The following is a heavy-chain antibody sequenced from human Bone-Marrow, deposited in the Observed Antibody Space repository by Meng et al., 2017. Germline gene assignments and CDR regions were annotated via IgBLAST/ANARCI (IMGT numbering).Heavy chain of an antibody. CDR3: ARDNPCSGGSCAHYYYHYGMDV. CDR1: GYTFTSYG. V-gene: IGHV1-18*01. CDR2: ISAYNGNT. D-gene: IGHD2-15*01. Sequence: ASVKVSCKASGYTFTSYGISWVRQAPGQGLEWMGWISAYNGNTNYAQKLQGRVTMTTDTSTSTAYMELRSLRSDDTAVYYCARDNPCSGGSCAHYYYHYGMDVWGQGTTVTVSS. J-gene: IGHJ6*02.